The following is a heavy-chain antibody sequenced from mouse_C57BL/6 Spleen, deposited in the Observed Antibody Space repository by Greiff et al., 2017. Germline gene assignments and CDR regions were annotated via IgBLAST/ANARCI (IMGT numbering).Heavy chain of an antibody. CDR1: GYSFTSYY. CDR2: IYPGSGNT. V-gene: IGHV1-66*01. Sequence: QVQLKESGPELVKPGASVKISCKASGYSFTSYYIHWVKQRPGQGLEWIGWIYPGSGNTKYNEKFKSKATLTADTSSSTAYMQLSSLTSEDSAVYYCAKTAQAFYAMDYWGQGTSVTVSS. D-gene: IGHD3-2*02. CDR3: AKTAQAFYAMDY. J-gene: IGHJ4*01.